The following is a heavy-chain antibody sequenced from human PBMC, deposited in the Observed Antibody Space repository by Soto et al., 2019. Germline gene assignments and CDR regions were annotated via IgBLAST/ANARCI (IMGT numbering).Heavy chain of an antibody. Sequence: PSETLSLTCAFYGGSFSGYYWSWIRQPPGKGLEWIGEINHSGSTNYNPSLKSRVTISVDTSKNQFSLKLSSVTAADTAVYYCARGRRSSHYYYYYYGMDVWGQGTTVTVSS. V-gene: IGHV4-34*01. CDR3: ARGRRSSHYYYYYYGMDV. CDR2: INHSGST. D-gene: IGHD6-13*01. J-gene: IGHJ6*02. CDR1: GGSFSGYY.